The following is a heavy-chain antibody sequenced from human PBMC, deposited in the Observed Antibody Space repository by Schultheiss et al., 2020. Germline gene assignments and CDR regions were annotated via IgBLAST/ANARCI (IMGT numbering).Heavy chain of an antibody. CDR3: ANDVVFGSGSLAS. J-gene: IGHJ4*02. Sequence: GGSLRLSCAASGFTFSSYSMNWVRQAPGKGLVWVSRIKSDGTETNYADSVKGRFTISRDNAKNTLYLQMSSLRAEDTALYYCANDVVFGSGSLASWGQGTLVTVSS. CDR1: GFTFSSYS. D-gene: IGHD3-10*01. V-gene: IGHV3-74*01. CDR2: IKSDGTET.